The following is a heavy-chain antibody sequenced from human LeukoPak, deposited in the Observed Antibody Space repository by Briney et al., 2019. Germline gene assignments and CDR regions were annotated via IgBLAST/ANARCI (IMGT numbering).Heavy chain of an antibody. CDR1: GFTFSSYS. J-gene: IGHJ6*02. CDR3: ARVFGVVQQGDGMDV. D-gene: IGHD3-3*01. V-gene: IGHV3-21*01. Sequence: PGGSLSLSCAASGFTFSSYSMNWVRQAPGKGLEWVSSISSSSSYIYYADSVKGRFTISRDNAKNSLYLQMNSLRAEDTAVYYCARVFGVVQQGDGMDVWGQGTTVTVSS. CDR2: ISSSSSYI.